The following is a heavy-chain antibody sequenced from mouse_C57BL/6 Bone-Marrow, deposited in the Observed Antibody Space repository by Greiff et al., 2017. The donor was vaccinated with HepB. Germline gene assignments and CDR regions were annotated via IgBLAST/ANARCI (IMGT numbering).Heavy chain of an antibody. J-gene: IGHJ4*01. CDR3: ARYSDAMDY. CDR1: GYTFTSYW. V-gene: IGHV1-64*01. CDR2: IHHNSGST. Sequence: QVQLQQPGAELVKPGASVKLSCKASGYTFTSYWMHWVKQRPGQGLEWIGLIHHNSGSTNYNEKFKSKATLTVDKSSSTADMQLSSLTSEDSAVYYFARYSDAMDYWGQGTSVTVSS.